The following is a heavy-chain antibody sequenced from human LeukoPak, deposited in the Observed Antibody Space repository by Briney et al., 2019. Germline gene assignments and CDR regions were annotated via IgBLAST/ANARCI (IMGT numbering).Heavy chain of an antibody. D-gene: IGHD3-3*01. V-gene: IGHV4-34*01. Sequence: SETLSLTCAVYGGSFSGYYWSWIRQPPGKGLEWLGEINHSGSTNYNPSLKSRVTISVDTSKNQFSLKLSSVTAAGTAVYYCARDVPYYDFWSGALDNWFDPWGQGTLVTVSS. CDR1: GGSFSGYY. CDR2: INHSGST. CDR3: ARDVPYYDFWSGALDNWFDP. J-gene: IGHJ5*02.